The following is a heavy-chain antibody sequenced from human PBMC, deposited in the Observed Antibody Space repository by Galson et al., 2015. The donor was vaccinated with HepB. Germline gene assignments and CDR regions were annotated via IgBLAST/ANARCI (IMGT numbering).Heavy chain of an antibody. CDR3: ARGYYPYYYYMDV. CDR1: GFSLSSSGMC. J-gene: IGHJ6*03. D-gene: IGHD1-26*01. V-gene: IGHV2-70*13. Sequence: PALVKPTQTLTLTCTFSGFSLSSSGMCVSWIRQPPGKALEWLAHIDWDDDKHYTTSLKTRLTISKDTSKNQVVLTVTNMDPVDTATYYCARGYYPYYYYMDVWGKGTTVTVSS. CDR2: IDWDDDK.